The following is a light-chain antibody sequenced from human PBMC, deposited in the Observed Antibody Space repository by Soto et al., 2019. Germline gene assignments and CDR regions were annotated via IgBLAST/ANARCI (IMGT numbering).Light chain of an antibody. Sequence: VVLTQPPDTLSLSPGERARLSCRTSLSVSVYLAWYQHRPGQAPRLLIYQTSIRAAGIPARFSASGTGTDFTLTISDVQPEEFAVYYCHQRQSWPRTSGQGTKVDIK. CDR3: HQRQSWPRT. CDR2: QTS. J-gene: IGKJ1*01. CDR1: LSVSVY. V-gene: IGKV3-11*01.